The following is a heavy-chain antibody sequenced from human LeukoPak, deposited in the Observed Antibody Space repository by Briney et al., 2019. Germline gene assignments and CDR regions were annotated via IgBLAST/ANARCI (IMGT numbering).Heavy chain of an antibody. Sequence: PSETLSLTCAVYDGSFSGSYCTWIRQPPGKGLEWIGEINHSGSANYNPSLKSRVTILLDTSKNQFSLNLSSVTAADTAVYYCARENIVTPPDYWGQGTLVTVSS. CDR3: ARENIVTPPDY. V-gene: IGHV4-34*01. CDR1: DGSFSGSY. CDR2: INHSGSA. J-gene: IGHJ4*02. D-gene: IGHD2/OR15-2a*01.